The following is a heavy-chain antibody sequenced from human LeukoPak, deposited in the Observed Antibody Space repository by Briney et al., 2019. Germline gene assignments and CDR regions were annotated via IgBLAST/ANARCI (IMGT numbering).Heavy chain of an antibody. CDR3: AKASSRVAGTYYFYC. CDR1: ALTFSSYA. Sequence: GRSLRLSCAASALTFSSYAMCCVPQAPGKSLEWVSAISGSGGSTYYADSVKGRFTISSDNSKNTLYLQINSLGAEDTSVYYCAKASSRVAGTYYFYCWGQGTLVTVS. CDR2: ISGSGGST. D-gene: IGHD6-19*01. J-gene: IGHJ4*02. V-gene: IGHV3-23*01.